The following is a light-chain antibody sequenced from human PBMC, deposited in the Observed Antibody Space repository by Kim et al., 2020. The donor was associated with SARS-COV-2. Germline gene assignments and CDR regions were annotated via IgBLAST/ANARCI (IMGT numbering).Light chain of an antibody. CDR2: SVS. J-gene: IGKJ2*01. Sequence: EIVLTQSPGTLSLSPGERATLSCRTRQSVCSHCLAWYQQRPGQAPRLLIYSVSTRATGIPDRFSGSGSGTDFTLTISRLEPEDFAVYYCQQYGVAPLYTFGQGTKLEI. CDR1: QSVCSHC. CDR3: QQYGVAPLYT. V-gene: IGKV3-20*01.